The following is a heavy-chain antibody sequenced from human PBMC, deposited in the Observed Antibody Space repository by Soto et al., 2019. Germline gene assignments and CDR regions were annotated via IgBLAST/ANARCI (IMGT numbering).Heavy chain of an antibody. CDR2: IYHSGST. CDR3: ARDGYDSSGYYLGAWP. CDR1: GGSISSGGYS. V-gene: IGHV4-30-2*01. Sequence: SETLSLTCAVSGGSISSGGYSWSWIRQPPGKGLEWIGYIYHSGSTYYNPSLKSRVTISVDRSKNQFSLKLSSVTAADTAVYYCARDGYDSSGYYLGAWPWGQGTLVTVSS. J-gene: IGHJ4*02. D-gene: IGHD3-22*01.